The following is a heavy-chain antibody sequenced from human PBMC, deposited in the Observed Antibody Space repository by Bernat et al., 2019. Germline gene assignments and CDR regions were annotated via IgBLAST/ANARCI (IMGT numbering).Heavy chain of an antibody. V-gene: IGHV3-11*05. CDR2: ISSSSSYK. Sequence: QVQLVESGGGLVKPGGSLRLSCAASGFTFSDYYMHWIRQAPGKGLEWVSYISSSSSYKNYADSVKGRFTISRDNAKNSLYLQMNSLRAEDTAVDYCSRMVAAANYYHYYGMDVWGQGTTVTVSS. CDR3: SRMVAAANYYHYYGMDV. CDR1: GFTFSDYY. J-gene: IGHJ6*02. D-gene: IGHD2-15*01.